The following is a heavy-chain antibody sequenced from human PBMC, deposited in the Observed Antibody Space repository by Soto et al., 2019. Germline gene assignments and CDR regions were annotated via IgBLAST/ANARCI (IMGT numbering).Heavy chain of an antibody. CDR2: ISSSSSTI. D-gene: IGHD3-16*01. V-gene: IGHV3-48*02. Sequence: EVQLVESGGRLVQPGGSLRLSCAASGFTLSSYSMNWARQAPGKGLEWVSYISSSSSTIYYADSVKGRFTISRDNAKNSLNLKRNARRNKARAVFNGGRGGAFRFDYWGKETLVTFS. CDR1: GFTLSSYS. CDR3: GRGGAFRFDY. J-gene: IGHJ4*02.